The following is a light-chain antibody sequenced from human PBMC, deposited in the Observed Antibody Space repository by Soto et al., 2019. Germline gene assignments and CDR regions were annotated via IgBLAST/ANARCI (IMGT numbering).Light chain of an antibody. CDR1: QSVSSSY. J-gene: IGKJ5*01. CDR2: GAS. V-gene: IGKV3-20*01. Sequence: EIVLKQSPGTLSLSPGERATLSCRATQSVSSSYLAWYQQKPGQAPRLLIYGASNRATGFPDRFSGSGSGTDFTLTISRLEPEDFAVYYCQQYDNLITFGQGTLLEI. CDR3: QQYDNLIT.